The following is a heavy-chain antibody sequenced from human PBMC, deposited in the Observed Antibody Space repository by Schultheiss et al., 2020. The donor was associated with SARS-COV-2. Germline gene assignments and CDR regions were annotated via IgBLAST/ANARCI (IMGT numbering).Heavy chain of an antibody. V-gene: IGHV4-61*08. CDR3: ARAERAFTIFGVVL. Sequence: SETLSLTCAVSGGSISSGGYSWSWIRQPPGKGLEWIGYIYYSGSTNYNPSLKSRVTISVDTSKNQFSLKLSSVTAADTAVYYCARAERAFTIFGVVLWGQGTLVTVSS. D-gene: IGHD3-3*01. CDR1: GGSISSGGYS. CDR2: IYYSGST. J-gene: IGHJ4*02.